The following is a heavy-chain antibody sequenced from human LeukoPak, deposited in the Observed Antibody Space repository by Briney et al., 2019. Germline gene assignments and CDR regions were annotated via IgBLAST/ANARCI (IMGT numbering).Heavy chain of an antibody. J-gene: IGHJ3*02. CDR2: ISDSGYFI. CDR1: GFAFSRYS. V-gene: IGHV3-21*04. D-gene: IGHD3-3*01. Sequence: GGSLRLSCAASGFAFSRYSMNWVRQAPGKGLEWVSSISDSGYFIYYADSVKGRFTISRDNAKNSVSLQMNNLRAEDTAVYYCAKVDEGRDFWSGYYYDAFDIWGQGTMVTVSS. CDR3: AKVDEGRDFWSGYYYDAFDI.